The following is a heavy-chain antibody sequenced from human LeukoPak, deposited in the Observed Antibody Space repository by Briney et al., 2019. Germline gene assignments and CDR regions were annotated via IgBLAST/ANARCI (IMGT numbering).Heavy chain of an antibody. Sequence: SGGSLRLSCAASGFTFSSYAMSWVRQAPGRGLEWVSAISGSGGSTYYADSVKGRFTISRDNSKNTLYLQMNSLRAEDTAVYYCAKEYYNSSGYYFDYWGQGTLVTVSS. CDR3: AKEYYNSSGYYFDY. J-gene: IGHJ4*02. CDR2: ISGSGGST. CDR1: GFTFSSYA. V-gene: IGHV3-23*01. D-gene: IGHD3-22*01.